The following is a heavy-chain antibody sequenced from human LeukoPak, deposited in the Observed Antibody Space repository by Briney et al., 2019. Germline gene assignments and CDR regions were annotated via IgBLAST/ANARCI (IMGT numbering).Heavy chain of an antibody. CDR1: AVSISNYH. V-gene: IGHV4-59*08. CDR3: ARTNAFDI. Sequence: NPAGTLSLTCTVAAVSISNYHWSWIRQPPGKGLEWIGCIFYSGSTYYNPSLKSRVTISVDTSKTQFSLRLRSVTAADTAVYYCARTNAFDIWGQGTMVTVSS. J-gene: IGHJ3*02. CDR2: IFYSGST.